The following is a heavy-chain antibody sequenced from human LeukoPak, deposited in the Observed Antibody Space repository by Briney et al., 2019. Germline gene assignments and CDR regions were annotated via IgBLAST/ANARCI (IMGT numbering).Heavy chain of an antibody. D-gene: IGHD3-22*01. CDR1: GGTFSSYA. CDR2: IIPIFGTA. J-gene: IGHJ4*02. CDR3: ARGLRPYYYDSSGYYTYDY. V-gene: IGHV1-69*05. Sequence: SVKVSCKASGGTFSSYAISWVRQAPGQGLEWMGGIIPIFGTANYAQKFQGRVTITTDESTSTAYMELSSLRSEDTAVYYCARGLRPYYYDSSGYYTYDYWGQGTLATVSS.